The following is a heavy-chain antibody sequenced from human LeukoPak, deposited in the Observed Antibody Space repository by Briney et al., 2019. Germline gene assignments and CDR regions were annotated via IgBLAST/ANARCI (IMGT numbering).Heavy chain of an antibody. CDR1: GFTFEDYT. CDR2: ISWDGTT. V-gene: IGHV3-43*01. CDR3: VKDLSYETSGSFFDY. D-gene: IGHD3-22*01. J-gene: IGHJ4*02. Sequence: GGSLRLSCAASGFTFEDYTMHWVRQAPGKTLEWVSLISWDGTTFYADSVKGRFIISRDNSKDSLYLRMDTLRSEDTAFYYCVKDLSYETSGSFFDYWGQGTLVTVS.